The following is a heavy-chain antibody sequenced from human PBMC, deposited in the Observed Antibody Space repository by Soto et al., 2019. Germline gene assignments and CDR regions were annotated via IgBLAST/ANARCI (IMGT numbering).Heavy chain of an antibody. J-gene: IGHJ6*02. Sequence: QVQLVQSGAEVKKPGSSVKVSCKASGGTFTSYAFSWVRQAPGLGLEWMGGITPVFPTTIYAPKFQGRATITADKSTGTIYMELSSLRFEDTAVYYCASVGPVTRGGFYHYYGLDVWGQGTKVNVSS. CDR2: ITPVFPTT. CDR3: ASVGPVTRGGFYHYYGLDV. D-gene: IGHD1-26*01. V-gene: IGHV1-69*06. CDR1: GGTFTSYA.